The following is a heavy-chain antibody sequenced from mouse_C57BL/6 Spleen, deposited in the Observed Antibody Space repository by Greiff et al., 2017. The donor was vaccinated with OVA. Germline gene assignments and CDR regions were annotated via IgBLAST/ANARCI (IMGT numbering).Heavy chain of an antibody. CDR1: GYAFSSSW. V-gene: IGHV1-82*01. J-gene: IGHJ2*01. D-gene: IGHD4-1*01. CDR2: IYPGDGDT. CDR3: ARSGHTGNYYFDY. Sequence: QVQLQQSGPELVKPGASVKISCKASGYAFSSSWMNWVKQRPGKGLEWIGRIYPGDGDTNYNGKFKGKATLTADKSSSTAYMQLSSLTSEDSAVYFCARSGHTGNYYFDYWGQGTTLTVSS.